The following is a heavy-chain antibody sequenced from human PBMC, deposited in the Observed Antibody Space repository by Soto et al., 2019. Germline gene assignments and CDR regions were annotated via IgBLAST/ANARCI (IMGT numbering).Heavy chain of an antibody. CDR3: ARHRARNWFDP. J-gene: IGHJ5*02. CDR1: GGSISSGSYY. CDR2: IYYSGST. D-gene: IGHD6-6*01. Sequence: ETLSLTCIVSGGSISSGSYYCGWIRQPPGKGLGWIGSIYYSGSTYYNPSLKRLVTISVDTSKNQFSLKLSSVTAADPAVFYCARHRARNWFDPWGQGTLVTVSS. V-gene: IGHV4-39*01.